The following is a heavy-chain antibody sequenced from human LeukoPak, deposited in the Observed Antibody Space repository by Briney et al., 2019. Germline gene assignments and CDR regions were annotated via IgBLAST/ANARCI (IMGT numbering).Heavy chain of an antibody. CDR2: TSGSGGNT. Sequence: PGGSLRLSCAASGFTFSSYAMSWVRLAPGKGLEWVSATSGSGGNTYYADSVKGRFTISRDNAKNTLYLQMNSLRAEDTAVYYCARIYGGYGDYYFDYWGQGTLVTVSS. D-gene: IGHD4-17*01. J-gene: IGHJ4*02. CDR1: GFTFSSYA. V-gene: IGHV3-23*01. CDR3: ARIYGGYGDYYFDY.